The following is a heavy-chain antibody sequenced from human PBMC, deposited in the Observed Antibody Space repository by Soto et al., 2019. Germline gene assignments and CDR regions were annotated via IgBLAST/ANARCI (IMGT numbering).Heavy chain of an antibody. CDR1: GFTFTTLV. D-gene: IGHD3-22*01. CDR2: IVVGSGNT. Sequence: VKVSCKASGFTFTTLVVLWVRQARGHPLEWIGWIVVGSGNTNYAQQYQERVTISRDMSTGTAYMELTSLRSEDTAVYFCARQPYDSSDYFDYWGQGTLVTVSS. J-gene: IGHJ4*02. CDR3: ARQPYDSSDYFDY. V-gene: IGHV1-58*01.